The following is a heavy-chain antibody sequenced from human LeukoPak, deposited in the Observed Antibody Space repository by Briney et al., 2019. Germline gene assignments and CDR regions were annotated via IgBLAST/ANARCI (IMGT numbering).Heavy chain of an antibody. CDR1: GFTFSRYW. Sequence: GGSLRLSCTASGFTFSRYWMTWVRQARGKGLEWVANIKEDGSAKYYVDSMKGRFTISRDNAKNSLYLQINSLRAEDTAVYYCARDSPGYGGYSYWGQGTLVTVSS. J-gene: IGHJ4*02. V-gene: IGHV3-7*04. CDR3: ARDSPGYGGYSY. D-gene: IGHD5-12*01. CDR2: IKEDGSAK.